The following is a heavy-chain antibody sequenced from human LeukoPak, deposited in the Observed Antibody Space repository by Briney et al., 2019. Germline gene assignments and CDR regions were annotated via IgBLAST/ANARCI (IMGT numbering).Heavy chain of an antibody. J-gene: IGHJ4*02. CDR2: IRYDGSNK. CDR1: GFTFSSYG. V-gene: IGHV3-30*02. Sequence: PGGSLRLSCAASGFTFSSYGMHWVRQAPGKGREWVAFIRYDGSNKYYADSVKGRFTISRDNSKNTLYLQMNSLRAEDTPVYYCAAGRGSEVAYWGQGTLVTVSS. CDR3: AAGRGSEVAY. D-gene: IGHD5-12*01.